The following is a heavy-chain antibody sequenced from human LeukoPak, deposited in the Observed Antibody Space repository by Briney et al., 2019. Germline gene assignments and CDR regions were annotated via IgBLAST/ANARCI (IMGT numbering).Heavy chain of an antibody. V-gene: IGHV3-9*01. Sequence: GRSLRLSCAASGFTFDDYAMHWVRQAPGKGLEWVSGISWNSGSIGYADSVKGRFTISRDNAKNSLYLQMNSLRAEDTALYYCAKDRRELRSYFDYWGQGTLVAVSS. CDR2: ISWNSGSI. CDR1: GFTFDDYA. D-gene: IGHD1-26*01. J-gene: IGHJ4*02. CDR3: AKDRRELRSYFDY.